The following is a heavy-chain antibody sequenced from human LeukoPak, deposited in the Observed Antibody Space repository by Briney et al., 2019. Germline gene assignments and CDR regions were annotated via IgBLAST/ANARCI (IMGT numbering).Heavy chain of an antibody. CDR2: ISSSSSYI. Sequence: GGSLRLSCAASGFTFSSYAMSWVRQAPGKGLEWVSSISSSSSYIYYADSVKGRFTISRDNAKNSLYLQMNSLRAEDTAVYYCARRGGWVDYWGQGTLVTVSS. J-gene: IGHJ4*02. V-gene: IGHV3-21*01. CDR1: GFTFSSYA. CDR3: ARRGGWVDY. D-gene: IGHD3-16*01.